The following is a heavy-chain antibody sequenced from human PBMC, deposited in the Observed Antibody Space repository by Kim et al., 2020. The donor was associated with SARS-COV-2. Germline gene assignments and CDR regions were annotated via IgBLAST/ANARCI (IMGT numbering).Heavy chain of an antibody. V-gene: IGHV1-18*01. CDR1: GYTFTSYG. CDR2: ISAYNGNT. Sequence: ASVKVSCKASGYTFTSYGISWVRQAPGQGLEWMGWISAYNGNTNYAQKLQGRVTMTTDTSTSTAYMELRSLRSDDTAVYYCARAERITMVRGVIAEEDVWGQGTTVTVSS. CDR3: ARAERITMVRGVIAEEDV. J-gene: IGHJ6*02. D-gene: IGHD3-10*01.